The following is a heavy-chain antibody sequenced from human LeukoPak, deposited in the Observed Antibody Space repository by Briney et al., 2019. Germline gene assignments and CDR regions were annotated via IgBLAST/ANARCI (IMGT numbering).Heavy chain of an antibody. Sequence: GGSLRLSCEASGFTLNKHWMHWVRQAPGKGLAWVSRITGDGSDIAYADSVKGRFTVSRDDAKNILFLQMTSLRVEDTAIYYCARDAYTTTSNWLDPWGQGTLVTVSS. D-gene: IGHD4-17*01. CDR1: GFTLNKHW. J-gene: IGHJ5*02. CDR3: ARDAYTTTSNWLDP. V-gene: IGHV3-74*01. CDR2: ITGDGSDI.